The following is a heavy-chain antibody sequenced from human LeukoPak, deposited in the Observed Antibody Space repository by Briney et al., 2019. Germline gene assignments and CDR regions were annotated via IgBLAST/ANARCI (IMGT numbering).Heavy chain of an antibody. D-gene: IGHD6-19*01. V-gene: IGHV3-48*03. CDR2: ISSSGSTR. J-gene: IGHJ4*02. CDR3: ARAPTIAVAGIFDY. CDR1: GFTFSSYE. Sequence: GGSLRLSCAASGFTFSSYEMNWVRQAPGKGLEWVSYISSSGSTRYYADSVKGRFTISRDNAKNSLYLQLSSLRSEDTAVYYCARAPTIAVAGIFDYWGQGTLVTVSS.